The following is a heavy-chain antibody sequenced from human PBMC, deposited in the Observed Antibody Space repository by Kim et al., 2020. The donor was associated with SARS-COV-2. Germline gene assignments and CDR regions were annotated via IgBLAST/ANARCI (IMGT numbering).Heavy chain of an antibody. CDR1: GYTFTSYY. CDR2: INPSGGST. D-gene: IGHD3-22*01. V-gene: IGHV1-46*01. Sequence: ASVKVSCKASGYTFTSYYTHWVRQAPGQGLEWMGIINPSGGSTSYAQKFQGRVTMTRDTSTSTVYMELSSLRSEDTAVYYCARADITMIVVVTEYYFDYWGQGTLVTVSS. CDR3: ARADITMIVVVTEYYFDY. J-gene: IGHJ4*02.